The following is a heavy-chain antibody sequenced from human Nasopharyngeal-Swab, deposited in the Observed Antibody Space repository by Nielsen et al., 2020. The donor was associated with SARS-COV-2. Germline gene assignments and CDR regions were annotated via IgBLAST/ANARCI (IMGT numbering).Heavy chain of an antibody. V-gene: IGHV3-48*03. CDR3: ARERRPKGHYYYGMDV. CDR2: ISSSGSTI. J-gene: IGHJ6*02. Sequence: GESLKISCAASGFTFSSYEMNWVRQAPGKGLEWVSYISSSGSTIYYADSVKGRFTISRGNAKNSLYLQMNSLRAEDTAVYYCARERRPKGHYYYGMDVWGQGTTVTVSS. CDR1: GFTFSSYE.